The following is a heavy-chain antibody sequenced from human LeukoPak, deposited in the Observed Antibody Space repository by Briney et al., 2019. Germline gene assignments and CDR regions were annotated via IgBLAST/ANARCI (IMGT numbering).Heavy chain of an antibody. Sequence: SETLSLTCTVSGASISSYYLSWIRQPPGKGLEWIGYIYYSGGTNYNPSLKSRVTISVDTSKNQFSLKLSSVTAADTAVYYCARAPRGAFDIWGQGTMVTVSS. J-gene: IGHJ3*02. CDR3: ARAPRGAFDI. V-gene: IGHV4-59*08. CDR1: GASISSYY. CDR2: IYYSGGT.